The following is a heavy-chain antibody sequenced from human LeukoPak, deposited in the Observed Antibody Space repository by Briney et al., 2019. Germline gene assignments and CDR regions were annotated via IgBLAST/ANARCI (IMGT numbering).Heavy chain of an antibody. D-gene: IGHD1-26*01. CDR3: AKDGILLGAMDWYCEA. Sequence: PGGSLRLSCAASGFTFSSYGMHWVRQAPGKGLEWVAVIWYDGSKEYYADSVKGRFTISRDNSKNTLYLQMNSLRAEDTAVYYCAKDGILLGAMDWYCEAWGRGTLVTVSS. J-gene: IGHJ2*01. V-gene: IGHV3-33*03. CDR1: GFTFSSYG. CDR2: IWYDGSKE.